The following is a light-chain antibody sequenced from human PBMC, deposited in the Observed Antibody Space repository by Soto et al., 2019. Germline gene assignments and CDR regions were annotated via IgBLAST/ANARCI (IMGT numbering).Light chain of an antibody. CDR3: QQYNSHYT. J-gene: IGKJ2*01. Sequence: DIQMTQSPSTLSASVGDRVTITCRASQSVSGWLAWYQQKPGKAPKLLIYRVSDLETGVPSRFSGRGSGTEFTLTISSLQPEDFATYYCQQYNSHYTFGQGNKVEI. CDR1: QSVSGW. CDR2: RVS. V-gene: IGKV1-5*03.